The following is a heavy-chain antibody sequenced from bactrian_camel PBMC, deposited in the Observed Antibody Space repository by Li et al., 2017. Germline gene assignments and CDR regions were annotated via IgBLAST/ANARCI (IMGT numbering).Heavy chain of an antibody. CDR1: GFTFSIAV. J-gene: IGHJ7*01. V-gene: IGHV3S40*01. Sequence: QLVESGGGLVQPGGSLRLSCVASGFTFSIAVMSWVRQAPGKGLEWVSGILTSGDTHYDYSVMGRFTISRDNAKDTLYLQLDSLSTEDTAMYYCASGGLFCGAGGCYGVGMDYWGKGTQVTVST. D-gene: IGHD7*01. CDR2: ILTSGDT.